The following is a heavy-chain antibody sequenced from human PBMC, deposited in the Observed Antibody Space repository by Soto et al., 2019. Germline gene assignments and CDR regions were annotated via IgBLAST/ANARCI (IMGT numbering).Heavy chain of an antibody. CDR2: IIPVFQTA. Sequence: QEQLVQSGAEVKKPGSSVKVSCKASGGLFSSYPISWVRQVPGQGLEWMGGIIPVFQTAYYTQRFQGRVTITADETTNTAYMELSSLRSEDTAIYYCARGGSGYTWLNEFWGKGTLVTVSS. J-gene: IGHJ4*02. D-gene: IGHD3-22*01. V-gene: IGHV1-69*01. CDR1: GGLFSSYP. CDR3: ARGGSGYTWLNEF.